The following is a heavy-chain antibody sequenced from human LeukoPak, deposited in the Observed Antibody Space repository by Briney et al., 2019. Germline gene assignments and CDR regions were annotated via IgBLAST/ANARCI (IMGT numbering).Heavy chain of an antibody. J-gene: IGHJ5*02. CDR3: ARLPSTMVENWFDP. CDR2: IYPGDSDT. D-gene: IGHD3-10*01. Sequence: GESLKISCQGSGYSFTSYWIGWVRQMPGKGLEWMGIIYPGDSDTRYSPSFQGQVTISADKSISTAYPQWSSLKASDTAMYYCARLPSTMVENWFDPWGQGTLVTVSS. V-gene: IGHV5-51*01. CDR1: GYSFTSYW.